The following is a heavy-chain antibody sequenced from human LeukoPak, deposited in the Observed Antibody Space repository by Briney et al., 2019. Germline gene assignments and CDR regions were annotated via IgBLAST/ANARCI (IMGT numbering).Heavy chain of an antibody. CDR1: GGSISSYY. D-gene: IGHD3-10*01. CDR2: IYYSGST. Sequence: SETLSLTCTVSGGSISSYYWSWIRQPPGKGLEWIGYIYYSGSTNYNPSLKSRVTISVDTSKNQFSLKLSSVTAADTAVYYCARLYGSGSYYNDAIPFYYGMDVWGQGTTVTVSS. J-gene: IGHJ6*02. CDR3: ARLYGSGSYYNDAIPFYYGMDV. V-gene: IGHV4-59*08.